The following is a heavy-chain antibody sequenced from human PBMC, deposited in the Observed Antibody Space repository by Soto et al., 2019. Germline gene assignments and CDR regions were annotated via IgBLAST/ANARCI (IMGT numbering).Heavy chain of an antibody. CDR2: IYYSGST. D-gene: IGHD3-16*01. CDR3: ARWGRAKVGDWFDP. J-gene: IGHJ5*02. V-gene: IGHV4-59*01. Sequence: QVQLQESGPGLVKPSETLSLTCTVSGGSISSYYWSWIRQPPGKGLEWIGYIYYSGSTNYNPSLKSRVTISVDTSKNQFSLKLSSVTAADTAVYYCARWGRAKVGDWFDPWGQGTLVTVSS. CDR1: GGSISSYY.